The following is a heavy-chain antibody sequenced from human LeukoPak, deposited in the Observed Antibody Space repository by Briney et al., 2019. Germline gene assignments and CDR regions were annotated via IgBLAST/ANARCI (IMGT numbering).Heavy chain of an antibody. CDR1: GFTFSSYS. Sequence: GGSLRLSCAASGFTFSSYSMNWVRQAPGKGLEWVSSSSSSSSYIYYADSVKGRFTISRDNAKNSLYLQMNSLRAEDTAVYYCARESAVAGIDYWGQGTLVTVSS. D-gene: IGHD6-19*01. V-gene: IGHV3-21*01. CDR2: SSSSSSYI. CDR3: ARESAVAGIDY. J-gene: IGHJ4*02.